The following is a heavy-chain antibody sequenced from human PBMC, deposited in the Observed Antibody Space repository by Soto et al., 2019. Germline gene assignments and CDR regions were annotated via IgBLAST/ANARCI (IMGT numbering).Heavy chain of an antibody. CDR3: ARDLTTVTTMFDY. V-gene: IGHV1-18*01. D-gene: IGHD4-17*01. Sequence: GASVKVSCKVSGYTLTELSMHWVRQAPGQGLEWMGWISAYNGNTNYAQKLQGRVTMTTDTSTSTAYMELRSLRSDDTAVYYCARDLTTVTTMFDYWGQGTLVTVSS. CDR2: ISAYNGNT. CDR1: GYTLTELS. J-gene: IGHJ4*02.